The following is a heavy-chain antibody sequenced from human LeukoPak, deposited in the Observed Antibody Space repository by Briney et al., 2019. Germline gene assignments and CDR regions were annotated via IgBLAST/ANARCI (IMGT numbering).Heavy chain of an antibody. Sequence: GGSLRLSCAASGFTFSSYAMSWVRQAPGKGLEWVSSISGSSSYIYYADSVKGRFTISRDNAKNSLYLQMNSLRAEDTAVYYCARGGPPIYYHYYYMDVLGKGTTVTVSS. V-gene: IGHV3-21*01. CDR1: GFTFSSYA. CDR2: ISGSSSYI. J-gene: IGHJ6*03. D-gene: IGHD2-15*01. CDR3: ARGGPPIYYHYYYMDV.